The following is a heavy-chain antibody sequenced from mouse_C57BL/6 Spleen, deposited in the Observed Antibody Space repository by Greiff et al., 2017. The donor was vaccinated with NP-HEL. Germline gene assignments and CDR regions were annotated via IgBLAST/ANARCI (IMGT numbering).Heavy chain of an antibody. Sequence: EVHLVESEGGLVQPGSSMKLSCTASGFTFSDYYMAWVRQVPEKGLEWVANINYDGSSTYYLDSLKSRFIISRDNAKNILYLQMSSLKSEDTATYYCARVDLLRAMDYWGQGTSVTVSS. CDR2: INYDGSST. CDR1: GFTFSDYY. V-gene: IGHV5-16*01. D-gene: IGHD1-1*01. J-gene: IGHJ4*01. CDR3: ARVDLLRAMDY.